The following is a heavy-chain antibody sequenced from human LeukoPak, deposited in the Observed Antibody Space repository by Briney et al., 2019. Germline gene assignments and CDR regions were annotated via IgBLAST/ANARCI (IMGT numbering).Heavy chain of an antibody. CDR2: IKQNGSED. J-gene: IGHJ4*02. D-gene: IGHD1-14*01. CDR3: ADPGMGY. V-gene: IGHV3-7*01. Sequence: HPGGSLRLSCTASGFAFSNFWMSWVRQAPGKGLEWVANIKQNGSEDTYIDSVKGRFIISRDNAKSSLFLQMNSLRGEDTAVYYCADPGMGYWGQGTLVTVSS. CDR1: GFAFSNFW.